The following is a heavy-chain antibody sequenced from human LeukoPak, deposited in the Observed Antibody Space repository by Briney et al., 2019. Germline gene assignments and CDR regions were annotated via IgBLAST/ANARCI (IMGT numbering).Heavy chain of an antibody. CDR2: IIPIFGTA. CDR1: GGTFSSYA. J-gene: IGHJ6*02. CDR3: ARVITIFGVVTRAMDV. D-gene: IGHD3-3*01. Sequence: GASVKVSCKASGGTFSSYAISWVRQAPGQGLEWMGGIIPIFGTANYAQKFQGRVTITADESTSTAYMELSSLRSKDTAVYYCARVITIFGVVTRAMDVWGQGTTVTVSS. V-gene: IGHV1-69*13.